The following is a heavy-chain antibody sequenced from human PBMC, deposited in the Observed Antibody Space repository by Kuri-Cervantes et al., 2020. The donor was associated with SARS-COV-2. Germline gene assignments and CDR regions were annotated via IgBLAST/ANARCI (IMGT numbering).Heavy chain of an antibody. CDR3: ARDSITMVQGVTSDAFDI. J-gene: IGHJ3*02. V-gene: IGHV3-30*03. CDR2: ISYDGSNK. Sequence: GESLKISCAASGFTFSSYGTHWVRQAPGKGLEWVAVISYDGSNKYYADSVKGRFTISRDNSKNTLYLQMNSLRAEDTAVYYCARDSITMVQGVTSDAFDIWGQGTMVTVSS. D-gene: IGHD3-10*01. CDR1: GFTFSSYG.